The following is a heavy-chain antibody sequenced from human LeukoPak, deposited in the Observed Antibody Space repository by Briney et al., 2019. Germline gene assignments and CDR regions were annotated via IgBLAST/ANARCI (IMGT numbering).Heavy chain of an antibody. V-gene: IGHV3-66*01. CDR2: IYSCGST. CDR1: GFTVSSNY. J-gene: IGHJ4*02. Sequence: GGSLRLSCAASGFTVSSNYMSWVRQAPGKGLEWVSVIYSCGSTYYADSVKGRFTISRDNSKNTLYLQMNSLRAEDTAVYYCASEPFNYYDSSGFCWGQGTLVTVSS. CDR3: ASEPFNYYDSSGFC. D-gene: IGHD3-22*01.